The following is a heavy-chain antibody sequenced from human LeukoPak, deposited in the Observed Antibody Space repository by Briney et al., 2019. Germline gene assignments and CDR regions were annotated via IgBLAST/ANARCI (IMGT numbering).Heavy chain of an antibody. CDR3: ARVPARRVVTTPSYFDS. D-gene: IGHD2-21*02. CDR2: IYYTEST. V-gene: IGHV4-30-4*07. CDR1: GGSISSGGHS. Sequence: SETLSLTCAVSGGSISSGGHSWSWLRQPPGKGLEWIGYIYYTESTYYNPSLKSRVTISANTSKNQFSLRLTSVTAADTAVYYCARVPARRVVTTPSYFDSWGQGTLVTVSS. J-gene: IGHJ4*02.